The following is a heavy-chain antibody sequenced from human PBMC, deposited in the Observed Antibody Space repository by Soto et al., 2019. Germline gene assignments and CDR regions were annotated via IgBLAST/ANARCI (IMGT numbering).Heavy chain of an antibody. D-gene: IGHD5-18*01. V-gene: IGHV3-33*08. CDR3: AREKDSTMGPSFDS. J-gene: IGHJ4*02. CDR2: IWYDGSNK. Sequence: VQLVESGGGLVQPGGSLRLSCAASGFTFSSYDMHWVRQATGKGLEWVAVIWYDGSNKDYADSVRGRFTISRDNSKNTLYLQINSLRAEDTALYYCAREKDSTMGPSFDSWGQGTLVTVSS. CDR1: GFTFSSYD.